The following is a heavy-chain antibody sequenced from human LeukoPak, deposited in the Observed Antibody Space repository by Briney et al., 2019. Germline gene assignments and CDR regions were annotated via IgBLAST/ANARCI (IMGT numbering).Heavy chain of an antibody. CDR3: ALMGKQLVYDDYYYYMDV. J-gene: IGHJ6*03. CDR1: GGTFSSYA. D-gene: IGHD6-6*01. V-gene: IGHV1-69*04. Sequence: GSSVKVSCKASGGTFSSYAISWVRQAPGQGLEWMGRIIPILGIANYAQKFQGRVTITTDESTSTAYMELSSLRSEDTAVYYCALMGKQLVYDDYYYYMDVWGKGTTVTVSS. CDR2: IIPILGIA.